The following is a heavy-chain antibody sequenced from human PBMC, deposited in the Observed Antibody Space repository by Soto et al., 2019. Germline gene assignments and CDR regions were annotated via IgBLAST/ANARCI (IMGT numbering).Heavy chain of an antibody. Sequence: SETLSLTCAFYGGSFIGYSWNWSRQPPGKGLEWIGEINHSGSTNYNPSLKSRVTISLDTSKNQFSLRLTSLTAADTAVYFCARAPQIVAMGRPFDYWGQGILVTVSS. J-gene: IGHJ4*02. D-gene: IGHD5-12*01. CDR2: INHSGST. V-gene: IGHV4-34*01. CDR3: ARAPQIVAMGRPFDY. CDR1: GGSFIGYS.